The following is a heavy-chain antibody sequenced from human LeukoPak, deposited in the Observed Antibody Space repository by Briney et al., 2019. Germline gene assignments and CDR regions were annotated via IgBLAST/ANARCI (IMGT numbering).Heavy chain of an antibody. D-gene: IGHD6-19*01. Sequence: GGSLRLSCAASGFTFSSYWMSWVRQAPGKGLEWVANIKQDGSEKYYVDSVKGRFTISRDNSKNTLYLQMNSLRAEDTAVYYCARESGYSSGWYREDLFDYWGQGTLVTVSS. CDR3: ARESGYSSGWYREDLFDY. CDR1: GFTFSSYW. J-gene: IGHJ4*02. CDR2: IKQDGSEK. V-gene: IGHV3-7*01.